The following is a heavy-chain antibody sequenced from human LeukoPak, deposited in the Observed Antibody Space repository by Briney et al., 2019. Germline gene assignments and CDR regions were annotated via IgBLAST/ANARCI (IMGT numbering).Heavy chain of an antibody. J-gene: IGHJ6*04. Sequence: PSETLSLTCAVYGGSFSGYYWSWIRQPPGKGLEWIGEINYSGSTNYNPSLKSRVTISVDTSKNQFSLKLSSVTAADTAVYYCARGPVAYCSSTSCYTLETYYYYGMDVWGKGTTVTVSS. D-gene: IGHD2-2*02. V-gene: IGHV4-34*01. CDR2: INYSGST. CDR1: GGSFSGYY. CDR3: ARGPVAYCSSTSCYTLETYYYYGMDV.